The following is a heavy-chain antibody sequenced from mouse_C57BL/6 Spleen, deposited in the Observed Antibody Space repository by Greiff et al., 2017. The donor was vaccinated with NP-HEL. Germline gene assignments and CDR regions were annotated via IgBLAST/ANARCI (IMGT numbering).Heavy chain of an antibody. J-gene: IGHJ1*03. Sequence: DVKLQESGAELVRPGASVKLSCTASGFNIKDYYMHWVKQRPEQGLEWIGRIDPEDGETEYAPKFQGKATMTADTSANTAYLQLSSLTYEDTAVYYCTTQFCDYGSSPHWYFDVWGTGTTVTVSS. CDR1: GFNIKDYY. CDR3: TTQFCDYGSSPHWYFDV. CDR2: IDPEDGET. V-gene: IGHV14-1*01. D-gene: IGHD1-1*01.